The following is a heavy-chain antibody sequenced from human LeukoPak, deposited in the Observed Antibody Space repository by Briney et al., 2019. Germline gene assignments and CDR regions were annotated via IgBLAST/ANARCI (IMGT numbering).Heavy chain of an antibody. J-gene: IGHJ4*02. CDR3: AREKMLP. V-gene: IGHV3-7*01. CDR2: IKHDGSEK. D-gene: IGHD3-10*02. Sequence: PGGSLRLSCVASGYIFNNYAVSWVRQAPGKGLEWVANIKHDGSEKYYVDSVMGRFTISRDNAKNSLYLQMNSLRAEDTAVYYCAREKMLPWGQGTLVTVSS. CDR1: GYIFNNYA.